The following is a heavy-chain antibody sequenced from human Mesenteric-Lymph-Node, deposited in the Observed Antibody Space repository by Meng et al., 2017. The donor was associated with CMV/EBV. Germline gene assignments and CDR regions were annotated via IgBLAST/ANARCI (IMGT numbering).Heavy chain of an antibody. CDR3: ARDTLTYSYGPGWIDP. J-gene: IGHJ5*02. CDR2: IFYSGSA. Sequence: QAHLTWSGPRLVKPSETPSLKCTVSGGSISSSWHYWGWIRQPPGKGLEWIGSIFYSGSAHYNPALESRVTISIDKSKNEFFLNLGSVTAADTAMYFCARDTLTYSYGPGWIDPWGQGTLVTVSS. D-gene: IGHD3-10*01. V-gene: IGHV4-39*02. CDR1: GGSISSSWHY.